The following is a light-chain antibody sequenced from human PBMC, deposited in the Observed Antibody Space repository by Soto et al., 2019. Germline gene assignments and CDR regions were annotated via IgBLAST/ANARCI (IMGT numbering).Light chain of an antibody. CDR3: SSSTSSNTLV. Sequence: QSVLTQPASVSASPGQSITISCTGGKNDIGSSDYVSWYQQHPGKAPKLIIYGVSNRPSGTSDRFSGSKSGNTPSLTISGLQADDEAEYYCSSSTSSNTLVFGGGTKVTV. J-gene: IGLJ3*02. V-gene: IGLV2-14*01. CDR1: KNDIGSSDY. CDR2: GVS.